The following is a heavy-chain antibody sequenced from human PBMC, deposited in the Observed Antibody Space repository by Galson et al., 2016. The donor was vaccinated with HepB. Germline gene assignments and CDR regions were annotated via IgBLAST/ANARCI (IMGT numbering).Heavy chain of an antibody. CDR1: GFNFNDYS. CDR2: ISSTSRTT. Sequence: SLRLSCAVSGFNFNDYSMTWVRQAPGKGLEWVSYISSTSRTTLYADSVKGRFTISRDNAKKSLYLQMNSLRDEDTGVYFCVRGPHVSDPGRWRPVWGQGTLVTVSS. V-gene: IGHV3-48*02. CDR3: VRGPHVSDPGRWRPV. J-gene: IGHJ4*02. D-gene: IGHD3-10*01.